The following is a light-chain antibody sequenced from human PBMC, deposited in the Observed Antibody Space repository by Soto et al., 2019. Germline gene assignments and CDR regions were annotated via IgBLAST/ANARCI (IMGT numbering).Light chain of an antibody. V-gene: IGKV3-11*01. CDR1: QSVGSY. CDR2: DVS. Sequence: EVVLTQSPANLSLSPGERATLSCRASQSVGSYLAWYQQKPGQAPRLLIFDVSNRASGIPARFSGSGSGTDFTLTISSLEPEDFAVYYCQQRNNWTFGQGTKVDSK. J-gene: IGKJ1*01. CDR3: QQRNNWT.